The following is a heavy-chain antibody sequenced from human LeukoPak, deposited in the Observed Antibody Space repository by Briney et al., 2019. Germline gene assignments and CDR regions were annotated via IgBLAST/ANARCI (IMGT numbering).Heavy chain of an antibody. CDR1: GGSISSNYY. CDR2: FFYSGST. CDR3: ARARGRYIDFLDY. Sequence: SETLSLTCSVSGGSISSNYYWGWIRQPPGKGLEWIVSFFYSGSTYYNPSLKSRVTISVDTSKNQFSLRLTSVTAADTAVYYCARARGRYIDFLDYWGQGTLITVSS. D-gene: IGHD3-9*01. J-gene: IGHJ4*02. V-gene: IGHV4-39*02.